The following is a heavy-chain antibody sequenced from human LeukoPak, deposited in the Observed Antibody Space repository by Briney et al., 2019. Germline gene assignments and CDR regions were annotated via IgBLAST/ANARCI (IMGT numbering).Heavy chain of an antibody. CDR1: GFTFSSYA. J-gene: IGHJ4*02. CDR3: AKDTYYYGSGSYSPFDY. D-gene: IGHD3-10*01. V-gene: IGHV3-23*01. CDR2: ISGSGGST. Sequence: PGGSLRLSCVASGFTFSSYAMSWVRQAPGKGLEWVSAISGSGGSTYYADSAKGRFTISRDNSKNTLYLQMNSLRAEDTAVYYCAKDTYYYGSGSYSPFDYWGQGTLVTVSS.